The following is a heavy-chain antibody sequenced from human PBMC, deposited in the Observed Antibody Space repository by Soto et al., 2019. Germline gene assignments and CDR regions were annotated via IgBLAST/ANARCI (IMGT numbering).Heavy chain of an antibody. CDR3: ARTSMQSRGYSYGHGGMDV. Sequence: EVQLVQSGAEVKKPGESLRISCKGSGYSFTSYWISWVRQMPGKGLEWMGRIDPSDSYTNYRPSFKGHVTISADKSITTAYLQWSSLKASDTAMYYCARTSMQSRGYSYGHGGMDVWGQGTTVTVSS. V-gene: IGHV5-10-1*01. D-gene: IGHD5-18*01. CDR1: GYSFTSYW. CDR2: IDPSDSYT. J-gene: IGHJ6*02.